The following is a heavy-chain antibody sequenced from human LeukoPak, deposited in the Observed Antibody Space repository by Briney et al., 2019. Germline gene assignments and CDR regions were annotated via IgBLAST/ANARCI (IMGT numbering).Heavy chain of an antibody. D-gene: IGHD3-16*01. CDR1: GYTFTSYG. CDR3: ARRGLSDFYYSYMDV. CDR2: INACNGKT. Sequence: GASVKVSCKASGYTFTSYGISWVRQAPGQGLEWMGWINACNGKTNYVQRFQGRVTMTTDTSTSTAYMELGSLRSDDTAVYYCARRGLSDFYYSYMDVWGKGTTVTVSS. V-gene: IGHV1-18*01. J-gene: IGHJ6*03.